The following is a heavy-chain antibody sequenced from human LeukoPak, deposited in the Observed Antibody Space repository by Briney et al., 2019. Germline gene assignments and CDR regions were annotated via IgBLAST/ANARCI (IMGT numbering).Heavy chain of an antibody. CDR1: GSSISSYY. J-gene: IGHJ4*02. V-gene: IGHV4-59*12. CDR3: ARALGPDDYGDPYYFDY. CDR2: IYYSGST. D-gene: IGHD4-17*01. Sequence: SETLSLTCTVSGSSISSYYWSWIRQPPGKGLEWIGYIYYSGSTYYNPSLKSRVTISVDTSKNQFSLKLSSVTAADTAVYYCARALGPDDYGDPYYFDYWGQGTLVTVSS.